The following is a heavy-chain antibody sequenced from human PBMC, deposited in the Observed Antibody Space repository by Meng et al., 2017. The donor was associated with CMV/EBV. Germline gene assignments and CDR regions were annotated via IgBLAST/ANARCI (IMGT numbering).Heavy chain of an antibody. CDR3: ARGWGQLSR. V-gene: IGHV3-7*04. D-gene: IGHD6-6*01. Sequence: GESLKISCAASGFTFSSYWMSWVRQAPGKGLEWVANIKQDGSEKYYVDSVKGRFTISRDSAKNSLYLQMNSLRAEDTAVYYCARGWGQLSRWGQGTLVTVSS. J-gene: IGHJ4*02. CDR2: IKQDGSEK. CDR1: GFTFSSYW.